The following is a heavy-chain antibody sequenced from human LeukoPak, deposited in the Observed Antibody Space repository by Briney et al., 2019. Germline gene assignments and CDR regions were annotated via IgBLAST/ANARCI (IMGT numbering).Heavy chain of an antibody. Sequence: GGSLRLSCAASGFTFSSYSMSWVRQAPGEGLEWVPSNCGSGGSTYYEDSVKGRFTISRDNSKNTLYLQMNSLRAEDTAVYYCAKGPYDIVTPGDFFDYWGQGTLVTVSS. CDR3: AKGPYDIVTPGDFFDY. D-gene: IGHD3-9*01. V-gene: IGHV3-23*02. J-gene: IGHJ4*02. CDR1: GFTFSSYS. CDR2: NCGSGGST.